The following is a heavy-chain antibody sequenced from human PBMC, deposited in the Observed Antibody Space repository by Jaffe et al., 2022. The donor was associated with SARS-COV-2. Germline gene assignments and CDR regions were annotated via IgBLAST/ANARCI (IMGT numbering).Heavy chain of an antibody. CDR1: GGSISRGTYY. Sequence: QVQLQESGPGLVKASQTLSLTCSVSGGSISRGTYYWSWTRQRPGKGLEWIGYIYNSGVTYYNPSLKSRVIISVDISKNQFSLKLSSVTVADTAMYYCTRVDTNSPLYFGMDVWGQGTTVTVSS. D-gene: IGHD4-4*01. CDR2: IYNSGVT. J-gene: IGHJ6*02. V-gene: IGHV4-31*03. CDR3: TRVDTNSPLYFGMDV.